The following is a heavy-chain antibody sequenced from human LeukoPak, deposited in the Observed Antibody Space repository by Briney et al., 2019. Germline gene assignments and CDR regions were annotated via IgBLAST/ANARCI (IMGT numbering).Heavy chain of an antibody. CDR2: ISRNGDTT. J-gene: IGHJ3*02. Sequence: GGSLRLSCSASGFTFSTFPMHWVRQAPGKGLEYFSAISRNGDTTYYADFVKGRFTISRDNSKNTLYLQMSSLRPEDTAVYYCVKALTDDAFDIWGQGTMVTVSS. V-gene: IGHV3-64D*06. CDR1: GFTFSTFP. CDR3: VKALTDDAFDI.